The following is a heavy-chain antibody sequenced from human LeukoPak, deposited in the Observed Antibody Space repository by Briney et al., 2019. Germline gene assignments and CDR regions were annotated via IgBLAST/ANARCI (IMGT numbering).Heavy chain of an antibody. CDR3: ARGTYYYDSSGYYYFDY. D-gene: IGHD3-22*01. CDR1: GFTFSSYS. CDR2: IGSSSSYI. J-gene: IGHJ4*02. Sequence: GGSLRLSCAASGFTFSSYSMNWVRQAPGKGLEWVSSIGSSSSYIYYADSVKGRFTISRDNAKNSLYLQMNSLRAEDTAVYYCARGTYYYDSSGYYYFDYWGQGTLVTVSS. V-gene: IGHV3-21*01.